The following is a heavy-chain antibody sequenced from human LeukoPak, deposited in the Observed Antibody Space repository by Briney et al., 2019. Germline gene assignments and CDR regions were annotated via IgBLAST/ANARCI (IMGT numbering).Heavy chain of an antibody. CDR3: AREVTKYYFDY. V-gene: IGHV4-59*01. CDR1: GGSISSYY. D-gene: IGHD5-18*01. CDR2: IYYSGST. Sequence: SETLSLTCTVSGGSISSYYWSWIRQLPGKGLEWIGYIYYSGSTNYNPSLKSRVTISVDTSKNQFSLKLSSVTAADTAVYYCAREVTKYYFDYWGQGTLVTVSS. J-gene: IGHJ4*02.